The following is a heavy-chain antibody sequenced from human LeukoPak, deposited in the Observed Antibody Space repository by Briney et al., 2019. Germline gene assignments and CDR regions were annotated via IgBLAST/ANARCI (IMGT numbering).Heavy chain of an antibody. CDR2: INPNSGGT. Sequence: ASVKVSCKASGYTFTGYYMHWARQAPGQGLEWMGRINPNSGGTNYAQKFQGRVTMTRETSLRTAYMELSRLRSDDTAVYYCATDAYYYDSSGYSTSVHYFDYWGQGTLVTVSS. CDR1: GYTFTGYY. V-gene: IGHV1-2*06. D-gene: IGHD3-22*01. CDR3: ATDAYYYDSSGYSTSVHYFDY. J-gene: IGHJ4*02.